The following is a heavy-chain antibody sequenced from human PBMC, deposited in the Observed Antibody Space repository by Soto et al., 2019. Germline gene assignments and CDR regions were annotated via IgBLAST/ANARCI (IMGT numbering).Heavy chain of an antibody. CDR1: GGSFSGYY. J-gene: IGHJ4*02. V-gene: IGHV4-34*01. D-gene: IGHD6-13*01. CDR3: ARAGYSSSWYLPFDS. Sequence: QVQLQQWGAGLLKPSETLSLTCAVYGGSFSGYYWSWIRQPPGKGLEWIGEINHSGSTNYNPSLKSRVTLSVDTSKNQFSLTLSSVTAADTAVYYCARAGYSSSWYLPFDSWGQGTLVTVS. CDR2: INHSGST.